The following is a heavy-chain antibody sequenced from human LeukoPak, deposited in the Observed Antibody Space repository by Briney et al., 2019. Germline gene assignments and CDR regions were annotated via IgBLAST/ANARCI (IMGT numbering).Heavy chain of an antibody. CDR2: INHSGST. V-gene: IGHV4-34*01. J-gene: IGHJ6*03. CDR3: ASGIAARLNYYYYYMDV. Sequence: SETLSLTCAVYGGSFSGYYWSWIRQPPGKGLEWIGEINHSGSTNYNPSLKSRVTISVDTPKNQFSLKLSSVTAADTAVYYCASGIAARLNYYYYYMDVWGKGTTVTVSS. D-gene: IGHD6-6*01. CDR1: GGSFSGYY.